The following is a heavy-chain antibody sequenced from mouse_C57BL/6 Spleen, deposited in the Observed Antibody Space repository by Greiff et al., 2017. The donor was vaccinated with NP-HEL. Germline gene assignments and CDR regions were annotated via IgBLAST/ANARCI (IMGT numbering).Heavy chain of an antibody. CDR3: ARHGNYWYFDV. CDR1: GYSITSGYY. D-gene: IGHD2-1*01. CDR2: ISYDGSN. V-gene: IGHV3-6*01. Sequence: DVKLQESGPGLVKPSQSLSLTCSVTGYSITSGYYWNWIRQFPGNKLEWMGYISYDGSNNYNPSLKNRISITRDTSKNQFFLKLNSVTTEDTATYYCARHGNYWYFDVWGTGTTVTVSS. J-gene: IGHJ1*03.